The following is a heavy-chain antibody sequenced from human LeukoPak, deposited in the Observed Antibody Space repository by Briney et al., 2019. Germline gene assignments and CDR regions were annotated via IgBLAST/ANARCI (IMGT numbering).Heavy chain of an antibody. Sequence: ASVKVSCKVSGYTLTELSMHWVRQAPGKGLEWMGGFDPEDGETIYAQKFQGRVTMTEDTSTDTAYMELSSLRSEDTAVYYCATVDCSSTSCYRGYYYYYGMDVWGQGTTVTVS. D-gene: IGHD2-2*01. J-gene: IGHJ6*02. V-gene: IGHV1-24*01. CDR1: GYTLTELS. CDR2: FDPEDGET. CDR3: ATVDCSSTSCYRGYYYYYGMDV.